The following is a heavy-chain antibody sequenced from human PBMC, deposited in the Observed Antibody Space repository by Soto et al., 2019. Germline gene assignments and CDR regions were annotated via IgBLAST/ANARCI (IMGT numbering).Heavy chain of an antibody. J-gene: IGHJ4*02. Sequence: QITLKESGPTVVKPTETLTLNCTCSGFSLTTSGVVVGWVRQSPGKAPEWLALIDWDDDNRYSTSLKSRLTITNDTSKNLVVLTMANVDPADAATYYCAHRLLRTVFGVVTTTAIYFDFWGQGTPVVVSS. CDR3: AHRLLRTVFGVVTTTAIYFDF. CDR2: IDWDDDN. CDR1: GFSLTTSGVV. D-gene: IGHD3-3*01. V-gene: IGHV2-5*02.